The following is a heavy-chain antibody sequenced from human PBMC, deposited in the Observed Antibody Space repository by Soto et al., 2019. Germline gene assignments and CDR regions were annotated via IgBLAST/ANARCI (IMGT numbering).Heavy chain of an antibody. V-gene: IGHV1-18*04. CDR1: GYTFTSYG. D-gene: IGHD6-19*01. J-gene: IGHJ3*02. CDR2: ISAYNGNT. Sequence: ASVKVSCKASGYTFTSYGISWVRQAPGQGLEWTGWISAYNGNTNYAQKLQGRVTMTTDTSTSTAYMELRSLGSDDTAVYYCARDGEVGPEQWLERTDAFDIWGQGTMVTVS. CDR3: ARDGEVGPEQWLERTDAFDI.